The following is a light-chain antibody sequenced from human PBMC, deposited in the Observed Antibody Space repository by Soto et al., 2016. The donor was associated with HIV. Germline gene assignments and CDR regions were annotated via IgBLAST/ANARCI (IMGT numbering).Light chain of an antibody. J-gene: IGKJ2*01. CDR3: QQYYSART. CDR2: AAS. Sequence: DIQMTQSPSSLSASVGDRVTITCRANHDISDSLAWYQQRPGKAPKLLIYAASKLESGVPSRFSGSGSGTDYILSISSLQPEDFATYYCQQYYSARTFGQGTKLGIK. CDR1: HDISDS. V-gene: IGKV1-NL1*01.